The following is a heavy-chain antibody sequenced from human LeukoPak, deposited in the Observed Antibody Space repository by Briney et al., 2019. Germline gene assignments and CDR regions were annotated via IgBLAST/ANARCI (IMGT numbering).Heavy chain of an antibody. V-gene: IGHV3-33*01. CDR2: IWYDGSDK. CDR1: GFTFSSYG. D-gene: IGHD6-13*01. J-gene: IGHJ6*02. Sequence: GGSPRLSCTASGFTFSSYGMHWVRQAPGKGLEWVAVIWYDGSDKHYSDSVKGRFTISRDNSKNTLYLQMDSLRVEDTAVYYCARGTLQEQVASYFGMDVWGQGTTVTVCS. CDR3: ARGTLQEQVASYFGMDV.